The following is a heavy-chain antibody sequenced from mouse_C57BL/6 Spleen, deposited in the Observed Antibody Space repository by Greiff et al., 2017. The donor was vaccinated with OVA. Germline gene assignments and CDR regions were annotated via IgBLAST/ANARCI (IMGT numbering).Heavy chain of an antibody. D-gene: IGHD1-1*01. CDR2: LYPGSGST. J-gene: IGHJ1*03. Sequence: VQLQQPGAELVKPGASVKMSCKASGYTFTSYWITWVQQRPGQGLEWIGDLYPGSGSTNYNATFKSKATLTVDTSSSTAYMQLSSLTSEDAAVYYCARGRTAVVALNWYFEVWGTGTTVTVSS. CDR3: ARGRTAVVALNWYFEV. V-gene: IGHV1-55*01. CDR1: GYTFTSYW.